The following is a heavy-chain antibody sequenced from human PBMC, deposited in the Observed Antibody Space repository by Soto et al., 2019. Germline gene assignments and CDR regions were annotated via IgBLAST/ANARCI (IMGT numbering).Heavy chain of an antibody. CDR1: GYSFTSYW. CDR3: ARPEQSYYDFLSGYYYSTGMDV. Sequence: GESLKISCKGSGYSFTSYWISWVRQMPGKGLEWMGRIDPSDSYTNYSPSFQGHVTISADKSISTAYLQWSSLKASDTAMYYCARPEQSYYDFLSGYYYSTGMDVRCQRTTVPVS. CDR2: IDPSDSYT. J-gene: IGHJ6*02. V-gene: IGHV5-10-1*01. D-gene: IGHD3-3*01.